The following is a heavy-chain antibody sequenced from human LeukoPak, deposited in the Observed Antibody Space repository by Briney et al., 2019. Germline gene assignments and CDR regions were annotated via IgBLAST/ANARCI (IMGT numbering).Heavy chain of an antibody. CDR1: GFTFSSYW. J-gene: IGHJ5*02. CDR3: ARAVAGTDWFDP. V-gene: IGHV3-7*01. D-gene: IGHD6-19*01. Sequence: GGSLRLSCAAPGFTFSSYWMSWVRQAPGKGLEWVANINQDGSEKYYVDSVKGRFTISRDNAKNSVYLQMNSLRAEDTAVYYCARAVAGTDWFDPWGQGTLVTVSS. CDR2: INQDGSEK.